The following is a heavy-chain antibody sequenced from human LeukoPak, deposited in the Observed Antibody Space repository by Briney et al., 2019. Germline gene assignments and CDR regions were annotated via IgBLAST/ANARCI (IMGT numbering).Heavy chain of an antibody. CDR3: ARDSLLWFGELFTGDAFDI. V-gene: IGHV3-48*02. J-gene: IGHJ3*02. CDR1: GFTFSSYS. Sequence: GGPLRLSCAASGFTFSSYSMNWVRQAPGKGLEGVSYISSSSSTIYYADSVKGRFTISRDNAKNSLYLQMNRLRDEDTAVYYCARDSLLWFGELFTGDAFDIWGQGTMVTVSS. CDR2: ISSSSSTI. D-gene: IGHD3-10*01.